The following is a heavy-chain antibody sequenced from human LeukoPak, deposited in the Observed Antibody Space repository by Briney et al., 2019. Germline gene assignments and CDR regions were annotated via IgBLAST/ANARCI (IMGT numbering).Heavy chain of an antibody. V-gene: IGHV1-18*01. J-gene: IGHJ6*02. CDR1: GGTFSSYA. CDR3: ARMNGDYYYYGMDV. Sequence: ASVKVSCKASGGTFSSYAISWVRQAPGQGLEWMGWISAYNGNTNYAQKLQGRVTMTTDTSTSTAYMELRSLRSDDTAVYYCARMNGDYYYYGMDVWGQGTTVTVSS. CDR2: ISAYNGNT. D-gene: IGHD4-17*01.